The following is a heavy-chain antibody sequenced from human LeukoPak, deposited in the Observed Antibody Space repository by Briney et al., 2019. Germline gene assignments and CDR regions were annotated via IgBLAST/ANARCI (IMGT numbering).Heavy chain of an antibody. J-gene: IGHJ4*02. Sequence: PSETLSLTCTVSGGSISSSSYYWGWIRQPPGKGLEWIGEINHSGSTNYNPSLKSRVTISVDTSKNQFSLKLSSVTVADTAVYYCARHFRHFDWAFDYWGQGTLVTVSS. D-gene: IGHD3-9*01. CDR1: GGSISSSSYY. V-gene: IGHV4-39*01. CDR3: ARHFRHFDWAFDY. CDR2: INHSGST.